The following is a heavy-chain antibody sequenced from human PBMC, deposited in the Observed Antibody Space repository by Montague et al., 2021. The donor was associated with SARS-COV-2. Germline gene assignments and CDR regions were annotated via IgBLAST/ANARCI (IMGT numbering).Heavy chain of an antibody. Sequence: TLSLTCTVSGGAINSGDFYWSWIRQPAGKGLEWIGRIYVTGSTRYSPSLESRVTMSIDTTKCQFSLKLSSVTAADTGVYYCVGDAYNPLDGNWGQGTLVTVSS. D-gene: IGHD2-21*01. CDR1: GGAINSGDFY. CDR2: IYVTGST. CDR3: VGDAYNPLDGN. V-gene: IGHV4-61*02. J-gene: IGHJ4*02.